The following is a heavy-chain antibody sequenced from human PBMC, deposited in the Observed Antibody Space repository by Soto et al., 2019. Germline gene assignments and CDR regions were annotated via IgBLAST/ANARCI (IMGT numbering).Heavy chain of an antibody. CDR2: ISGSDGST. D-gene: IGHD3-3*01. CDR1: GFTFSSYA. V-gene: IGHV3-23*01. J-gene: IGHJ3*02. CDR3: AKDQVWITIFGVPNPDAFAI. Sequence: GGSLRLSCAASGFTFSSYAMSWVRQAPGKGLEWVSAISGSDGSTYYADSVKGRFTISRDNSKNTLYLQMNSLRAEDTAVYYCAKDQVWITIFGVPNPDAFAIWGQGTMVTGSS.